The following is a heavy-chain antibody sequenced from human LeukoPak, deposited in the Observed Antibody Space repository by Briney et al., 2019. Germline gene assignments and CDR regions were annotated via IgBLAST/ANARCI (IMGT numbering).Heavy chain of an antibody. CDR2: ISGSGGST. J-gene: IGHJ4*02. Sequence: GGSLRLSCAASGFTFSSYAMSWVRQAPGKGLEWASAISGSGGSTYYADSVKGRFTISRDNSKNTLYLQMNSLRAEDTAVYYCAKAYSGYDYGFLGYWGQGTLVTVSS. CDR3: AKAYSGYDYGFLGY. D-gene: IGHD5-12*01. CDR1: GFTFSSYA. V-gene: IGHV3-23*01.